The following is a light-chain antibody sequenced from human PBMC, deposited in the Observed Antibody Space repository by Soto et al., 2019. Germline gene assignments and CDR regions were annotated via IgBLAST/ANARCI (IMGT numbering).Light chain of an antibody. CDR2: TYN. CDR1: SSNIGSNT. CDR3: AAWDDSLNAWV. V-gene: IGLV1-44*01. Sequence: QSVLTQPPSASGTPGQRVTISCSGSSSNIGSNTLNWYQQLPGTAPKLLIYTYNQRPSGVPDRFSGSKSGTSASLAISGLQSEDEADYYCAAWDDSLNAWVFGGGTKLTVL. J-gene: IGLJ3*02.